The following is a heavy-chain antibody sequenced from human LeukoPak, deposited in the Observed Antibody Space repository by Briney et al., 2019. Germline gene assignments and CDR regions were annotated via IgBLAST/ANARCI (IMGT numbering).Heavy chain of an antibody. V-gene: IGHV4-59*01. D-gene: IGHD5-18*01. CDR2: IYYSGST. Sequence: SPSETLSLTCTVSGGSISSYYWSWIRQPPGKGLEWIGYIYYSGSTNYNPSLKSRVTISVDTSKNQFSLKLSSETAADTAVYYCAREGGYSYGYDYYYYGMDVWGQGTTVTVSS. CDR3: AREGGYSYGYDYYYYGMDV. J-gene: IGHJ6*02. CDR1: GGSISSYY.